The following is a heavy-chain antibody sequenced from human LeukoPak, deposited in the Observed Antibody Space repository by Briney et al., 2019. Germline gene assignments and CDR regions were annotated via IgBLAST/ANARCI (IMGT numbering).Heavy chain of an antibody. D-gene: IGHD3-10*01. J-gene: IGHJ3*01. CDR2: ISQDGHQK. CDR1: GFTFSSYY. CDR3: AAGNLGLGYYSRDASEF. Sequence: GGSLRLSCAASGFTFSSYYMNWVRQAPGKGLEWVASISQDGHQKFFVDSVKGRFTISRDNAKNSLYVEMNSLRVEDNAIYYCAAGNLGLGYYSRDASEFWGQGTVVTVSS. V-gene: IGHV3-7*03.